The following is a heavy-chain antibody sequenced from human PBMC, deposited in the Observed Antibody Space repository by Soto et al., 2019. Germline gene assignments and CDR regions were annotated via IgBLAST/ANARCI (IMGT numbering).Heavy chain of an antibody. V-gene: IGHV3-15*01. Sequence: PGGSLRLSCAASGFTFSNAWMSWVRQAPGKGLEWVGRIKSKTDGGTTDYAAPVKGRFTISRDDSKNTLYLQMNSLKTEDTAVYYCTTDGVQYIVVVPAAPRSMDVWGKGTTVTVSS. CDR3: TTDGVQYIVVVPAAPRSMDV. CDR1: GFTFSNAW. J-gene: IGHJ6*03. CDR2: IKSKTDGGTT. D-gene: IGHD2-2*01.